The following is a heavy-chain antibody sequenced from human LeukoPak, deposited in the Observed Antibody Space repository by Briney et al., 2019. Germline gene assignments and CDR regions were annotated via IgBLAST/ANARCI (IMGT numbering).Heavy chain of an antibody. D-gene: IGHD2-15*01. CDR3: ATDYCSGGSCHDY. J-gene: IGHJ4*02. V-gene: IGHV1-2*06. CDR1: GYTFTGYY. Sequence: VASVKVSCKASGYTFTGYYMHWVRQAPGQGLEWMGRINPNSGGTNYAQKFQGRVTMTRDTSISTAYMELSRLRSDDTAVYYCATDYCSGGSCHDYWGQGTLVTVSS. CDR2: INPNSGGT.